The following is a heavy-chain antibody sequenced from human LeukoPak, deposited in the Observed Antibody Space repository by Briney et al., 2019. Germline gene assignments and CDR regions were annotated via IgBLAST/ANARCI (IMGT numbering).Heavy chain of an antibody. CDR1: GYTFTGYY. CDR2: INPNSGGT. CDR3: AGQDSSGWFPFDY. J-gene: IGHJ4*02. V-gene: IGHV1-2*02. D-gene: IGHD6-19*01. Sequence: ASVKVSCKASGYTFTGYYMHWVRQAPGQGLEWMGWINPNSGGTNYAQKFQGRVTMTRDTSISTAYMELSGLRSDDTAVYYCAGQDSSGWFPFDYWGQGTLVTVSS.